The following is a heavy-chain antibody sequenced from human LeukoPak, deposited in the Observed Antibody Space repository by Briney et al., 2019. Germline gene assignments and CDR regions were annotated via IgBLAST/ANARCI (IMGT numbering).Heavy chain of an antibody. D-gene: IGHD1-26*01. CDR1: GLTFSSYA. V-gene: IGHV3-23*01. Sequence: PGGSLRLSCAASGLTFSSYAVSWVRQAPGKGRGWLSGISGSGAGTYYADSVKGRFTISRDNSKNTLYLQMNSLRAEDTAVYYCATRMVGATTYFNYWGQGTLVTVSS. CDR2: ISGSGAGT. CDR3: ATRMVGATTYFNY. J-gene: IGHJ4*02.